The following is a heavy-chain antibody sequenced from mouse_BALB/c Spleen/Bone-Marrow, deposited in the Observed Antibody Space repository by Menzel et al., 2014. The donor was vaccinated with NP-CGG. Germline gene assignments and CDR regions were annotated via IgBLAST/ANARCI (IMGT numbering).Heavy chain of an antibody. CDR1: GFNIKDTY. D-gene: IGHD1-1*01. J-gene: IGHJ1*01. CDR2: IDPANGNT. Sequence: VTLKESGAELVKPGASVKLSCTASGFNIKDTYMHWVKQRPEQGLEWIGRIDPANGNTKYDPKFQGKATITADTSSNTAYLQLSSLTSEDTAVYYCARGGSSYGWCFDVWGAGTTVTVSS. CDR3: ARGGSSYGWCFDV. V-gene: IGHV14-3*02.